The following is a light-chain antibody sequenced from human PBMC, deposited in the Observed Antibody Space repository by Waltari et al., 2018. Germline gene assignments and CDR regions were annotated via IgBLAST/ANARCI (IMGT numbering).Light chain of an antibody. CDR3: EQYYNAPLT. V-gene: IGKV4-1*01. Sequence: DIVMTQSPDSLAVSLGERATINCQSSRSILYRSSNRNALAWYQQKPGQPPKLLFFWAATRESGAPDRFSVSGSGTDFTLTISSLQAEDVAVYYCEQYYNAPLTFGGGTKVEIK. CDR1: RSILYRSSNRNA. CDR2: WAA. J-gene: IGKJ4*01.